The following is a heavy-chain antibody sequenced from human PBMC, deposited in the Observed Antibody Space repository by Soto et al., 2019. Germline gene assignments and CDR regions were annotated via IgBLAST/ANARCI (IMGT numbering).Heavy chain of an antibody. CDR3: ARDPNGDYDFDY. CDR2: ISGYNGDT. CDR1: GYTFTSYG. D-gene: IGHD4-17*01. V-gene: IGHV1-18*01. J-gene: IGHJ4*02. Sequence: ASVKVSCKASGYTFTSYGISWVRQAPGQGLEWMGWISGYNGDTNYAQNLQGRVTMTTYTSTNTAYMELTSLRSDDTAVYYCARDPNGDYDFDYWGQGALVTVSS.